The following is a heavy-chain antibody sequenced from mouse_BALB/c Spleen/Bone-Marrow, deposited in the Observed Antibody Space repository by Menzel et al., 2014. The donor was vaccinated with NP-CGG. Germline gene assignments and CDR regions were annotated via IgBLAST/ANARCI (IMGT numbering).Heavy chain of an antibody. Sequence: EVMLVESGGGSVQTGGSRKLSCAASGFTFSDYGMAWVRQAPGKGPEWVAFISNLAYSISYADTVTGRFTISRENVKNTLYLEMSSLRSEDTAMYYCARDLDGTGVFDYWGQGTTLTVSS. V-gene: IGHV5-15*02. CDR3: ARDLDGTGVFDY. CDR1: GFTFSDYG. D-gene: IGHD4-1*01. CDR2: ISNLAYSI. J-gene: IGHJ2*01.